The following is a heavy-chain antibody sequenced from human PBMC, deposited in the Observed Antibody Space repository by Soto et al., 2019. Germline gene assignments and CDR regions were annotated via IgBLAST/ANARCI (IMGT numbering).Heavy chain of an antibody. CDR3: ARAYCSGGSCYGY. CDR1: GFTFSSYG. CDR2: IKQDGSEK. V-gene: IGHV3-7*01. D-gene: IGHD2-15*01. J-gene: IGHJ4*02. Sequence: GGSLRLSSTASGFTFSSYGMSWVRQAPGKGLEWVANIKQDGSEKYYVDSVKGRFTISRDNAKNSLYLQMNSLRAEDTAVYYCARAYCSGGSCYGYWGQGTLVTVSS.